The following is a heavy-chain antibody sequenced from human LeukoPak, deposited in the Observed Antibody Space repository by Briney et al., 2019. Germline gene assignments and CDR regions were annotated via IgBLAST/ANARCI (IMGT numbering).Heavy chain of an antibody. CDR3: ARASDYVCDY. Sequence: GGSLRLSCAASGFTISSFSMNWVRQAPGKGLEWVSSISSSSSYIYYADSVKGRFTISRDNSKNTLYLQMNSLRAEDTAVYYCARASDYVCDYWGQGTLVTVSS. D-gene: IGHD4-17*01. CDR2: ISSSSSYI. J-gene: IGHJ4*02. V-gene: IGHV3-21*01. CDR1: GFTISSFS.